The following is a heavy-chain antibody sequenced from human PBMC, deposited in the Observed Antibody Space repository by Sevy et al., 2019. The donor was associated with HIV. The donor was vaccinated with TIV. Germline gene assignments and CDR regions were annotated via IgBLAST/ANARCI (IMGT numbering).Heavy chain of an antibody. CDR2: IKQDESEK. Sequence: GGSLRLSCAASGFKFSDYWMSWVRQSPGKGLEWVATIKQDESEKYYGESVKGRFASSRDNGKNSVSLQMNGLRVEDTALYYCAREVGGFNWRPYYFDSWGQGTLVTVSS. J-gene: IGHJ4*02. V-gene: IGHV3-7*01. CDR1: GFKFSDYW. CDR3: AREVGGFNWRPYYFDS. D-gene: IGHD3-3*01.